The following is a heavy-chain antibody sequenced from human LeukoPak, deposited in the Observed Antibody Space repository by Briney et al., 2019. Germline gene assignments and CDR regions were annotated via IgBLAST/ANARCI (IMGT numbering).Heavy chain of an antibody. CDR2: ISNNGGYT. D-gene: IGHD6-19*01. J-gene: IGHJ4*02. CDR1: GFTFSSSA. CDR3: AKDGREQWLVPYCFDY. Sequence: PGGSLRLSCAASGFTFSSSAMSWVRQAPGKGLEWVSAISNNGGYTYYADSVQVRFTISRDNSKSTLCLQMNSLRAEDTAVYYCAKDGREQWLVPYCFDYWGQGALVTVSS. V-gene: IGHV3-23*01.